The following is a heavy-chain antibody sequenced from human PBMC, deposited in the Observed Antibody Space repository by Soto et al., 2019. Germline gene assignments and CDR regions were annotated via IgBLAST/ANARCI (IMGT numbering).Heavy chain of an antibody. D-gene: IGHD3-3*01. V-gene: IGHV1-8*01. J-gene: IGHJ3*02. CDR2: MNPNSGNT. Sequence: ASVKVSCKASGYTFTSYDINWVRQATGQGLEWMGWMNPNSGNTGYAQKFQGRVTMTRNTSISTAYMELSSLRSEDTAVYYCARIGGVFSRVVNAFDIWGQGTMVTVS. CDR3: ARIGGVFSRVVNAFDI. CDR1: GYTFTSYD.